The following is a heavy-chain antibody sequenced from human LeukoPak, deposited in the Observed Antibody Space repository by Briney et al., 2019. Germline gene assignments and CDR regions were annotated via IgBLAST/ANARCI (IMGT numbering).Heavy chain of an antibody. CDR1: VYTFTGYN. CDR3: AALRDGYNLS. J-gene: IGHJ5*02. Sequence: ASVKSSCKASVYTFTGYNMHWVRHTPVQGRVRIGLITAYNVNPKYTHKLQGRVTMTTDTSTSTAYMVLRSLTSDDTAVYYCAALRDGYNLSWGQGTLVTVSS. V-gene: IGHV1-18*04. D-gene: IGHD5-24*01. CDR2: ITAYNVNP.